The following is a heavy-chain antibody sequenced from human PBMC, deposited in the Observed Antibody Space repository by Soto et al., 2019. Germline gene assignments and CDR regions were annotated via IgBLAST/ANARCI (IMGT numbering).Heavy chain of an antibody. D-gene: IGHD6-13*01. Sequence: EVQLVESGGGLVQPGGSLRLSCAASGFTFSSYWMSWVRQAPGKGLEWVANIKQAGSEKYYVDSVKGRFTISRDNAKNSLYLQMNGLRAEDTAVYYCARDGGSSWLYYYYYMDVWGKGTTVTVSS. CDR2: IKQAGSEK. V-gene: IGHV3-7*01. CDR3: ARDGGSSWLYYYYYMDV. CDR1: GFTFSSYW. J-gene: IGHJ6*03.